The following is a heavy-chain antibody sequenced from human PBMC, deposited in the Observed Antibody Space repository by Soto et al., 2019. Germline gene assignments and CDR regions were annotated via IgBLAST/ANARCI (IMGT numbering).Heavy chain of an antibody. CDR2: ISSSSSYI. J-gene: IGHJ5*02. V-gene: IGHV3-21*01. D-gene: IGHD5-18*01. CDR3: ARDVDTSMDGLYYFDP. CDR1: GFAFTSST. Sequence: EVQLVESGGGLVKPGGSLRLSCAGSGFAFTSSTMNWVRQAPGRGLEWVSSISSSSSYIYYADSVKGRFTISRDNAKNSLYLQMTSLRAEDTAVYYCARDVDTSMDGLYYFDPWGQGTLVTVSS.